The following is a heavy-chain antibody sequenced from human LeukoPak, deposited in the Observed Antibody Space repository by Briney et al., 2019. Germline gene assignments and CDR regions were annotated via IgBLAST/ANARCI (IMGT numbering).Heavy chain of an antibody. CDR3: VRDDSNGVDY. V-gene: IGHV3-74*01. D-gene: IGHD5-18*01. J-gene: IGHJ4*02. CDR1: GFXFRNYW. Sequence: PGGSLRISCAASGFXFRNYWMLWVRQAPGKGQACVSRINDAGSSATYADSVQGRCTISRDNSKNTLYLQVNTLRAEGTAVYYCVRDDSNGVDYWGQGTLVTVSS. CDR2: INDAGSSA.